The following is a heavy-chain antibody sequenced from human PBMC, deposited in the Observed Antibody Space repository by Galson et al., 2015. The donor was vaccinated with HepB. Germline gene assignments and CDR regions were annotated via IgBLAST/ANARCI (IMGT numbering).Heavy chain of an antibody. V-gene: IGHV2-70*17. CDR3: ARIATTVTSSGGLDS. Sequence: PALVKPTQTLTLTCTFSGFSLTTTGMCVSWIRQPPGKALEWLARIDWDDDKFYTTSLKTRLTLSKDTSKNQVVLRMTNMDPVDTATYFGARIATTVTSSGGLDSWGQGILVTVSS. D-gene: IGHD3-10*01. CDR2: IDWDDDK. J-gene: IGHJ4*02. CDR1: GFSLTTTGMC.